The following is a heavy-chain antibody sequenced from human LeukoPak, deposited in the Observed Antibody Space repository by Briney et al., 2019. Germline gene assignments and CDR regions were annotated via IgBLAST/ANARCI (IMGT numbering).Heavy chain of an antibody. V-gene: IGHV1-46*01. CDR1: GYTFTNYA. Sequence: ASVKVSCKTSGYTFTNYAMNWVRQAPGQGLEWMGIINPSGGSTSYAQKFQGGVTMTRDMSTSTVYMELSSLRSEDTAVYYCARIVGYYYGSGSYYDYWGQGTLVTVSS. CDR3: ARIVGYYYGSGSYYDY. CDR2: INPSGGST. J-gene: IGHJ4*02. D-gene: IGHD3-10*01.